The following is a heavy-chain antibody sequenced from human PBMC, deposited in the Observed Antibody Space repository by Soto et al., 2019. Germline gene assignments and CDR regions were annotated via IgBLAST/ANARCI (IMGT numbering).Heavy chain of an antibody. J-gene: IGHJ4*02. Sequence: PSETLSLTCTVSGGSIRNVYWSWIRQPPGKGLEWIGFIYHSGNTKYNPSLKSRVTISIDTSKNQFSLSLSSVTAADTGVYFCARAHAPTLPFDYWGQGTLVTVSS. CDR3: ARAHAPTLPFDY. V-gene: IGHV4-59*01. CDR2: IYHSGNT. CDR1: GGSIRNVY. D-gene: IGHD2-15*01.